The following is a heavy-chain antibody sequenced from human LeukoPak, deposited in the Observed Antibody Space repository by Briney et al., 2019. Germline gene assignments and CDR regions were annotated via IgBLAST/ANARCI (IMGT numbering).Heavy chain of an antibody. CDR1: GYTFTSYA. V-gene: IGHV1-3*01. D-gene: IGHD3-22*01. CDR3: ARGRGYYLNDAFDI. J-gene: IGHJ3*02. Sequence: ASVKVSCKASGYTFTSYAMHWVRQAPGQRLEWMGWINAGNGNTKYSQKFQGRVTITRDTSASTAYMELSSLRSDDTAVYYCARGRGYYLNDAFDIWGQGTMVTVSS. CDR2: INAGNGNT.